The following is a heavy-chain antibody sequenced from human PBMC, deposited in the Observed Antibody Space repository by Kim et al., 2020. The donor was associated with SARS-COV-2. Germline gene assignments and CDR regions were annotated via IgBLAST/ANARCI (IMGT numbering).Heavy chain of an antibody. J-gene: IGHJ4*02. V-gene: IGHV4-39*01. Sequence: PPLRSRVTISVDTSKNPFSLKLSSVTAADTAVYYCARRRPGIAVAGYFDYWGQGTLVTVSS. D-gene: IGHD6-19*01. CDR3: ARRRPGIAVAGYFDY.